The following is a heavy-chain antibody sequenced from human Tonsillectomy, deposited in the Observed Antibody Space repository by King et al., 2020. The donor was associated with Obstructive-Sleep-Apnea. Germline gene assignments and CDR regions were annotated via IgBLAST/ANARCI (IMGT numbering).Heavy chain of an antibody. CDR2: IRSSSTNI. V-gene: IGHV3-21*01. CDR3: ARVNYYDSSGSIYWYFDL. Sequence: VQLVESGGGLVKPGGSLRLSCVASGFTLSSYYMDWVRRAPGKGLEWVSSIRSSSTNIYYADSVKGRFTISRDNAKNSLYLQMNSLRAEDTATYYCARVNYYDSSGSIYWYFDLWGRGTLVTVSS. D-gene: IGHD3-22*01. J-gene: IGHJ2*01. CDR1: GFTLSSYY.